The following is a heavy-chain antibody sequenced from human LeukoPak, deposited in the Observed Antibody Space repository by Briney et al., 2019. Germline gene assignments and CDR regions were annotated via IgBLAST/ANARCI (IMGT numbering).Heavy chain of an antibody. J-gene: IGHJ4*02. CDR3: ATVRGMITFGGVILYYFDY. CDR1: GYTLTELY. CDR2: FDPKDGET. Sequence: ASVKVSCKVSGYTLTELYMHWVRQAPGKGLEWMGGFDPKDGETIYAQKFQGRVTMTEDTSTDTAYMELSSLRSEDTAVYYCATVRGMITFGGVILYYFDYWGQGTLVTVSS. D-gene: IGHD3-16*02. V-gene: IGHV1-24*01.